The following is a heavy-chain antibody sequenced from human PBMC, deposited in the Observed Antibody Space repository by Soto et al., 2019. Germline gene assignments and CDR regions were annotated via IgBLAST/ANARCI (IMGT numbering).Heavy chain of an antibody. J-gene: IGHJ3*02. D-gene: IGHD5-12*01. CDR2: INPTGAMT. V-gene: IGHV1-46*01. Sequence: ASVKVSCKASGYTFITSYYTHWVRQAPGQGLEWMGIINPTGAMTKYSERFQGRLTMTRDTSTSTDYMELSTLTSEDTAVYFCARDTGYDHDAFDIWGQGTMVTVSS. CDR1: GYTFITSYY. CDR3: ARDTGYDHDAFDI.